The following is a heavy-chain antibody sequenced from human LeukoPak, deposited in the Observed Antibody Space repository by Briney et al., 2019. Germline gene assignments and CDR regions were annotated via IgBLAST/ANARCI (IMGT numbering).Heavy chain of an antibody. CDR2: IIPIFGTA. CDR1: GGTFSSYA. D-gene: IGHD6-19*01. CDR3: ARDRAIAVTGGLSWDY. Sequence: SVKVSCKASGGTFSSYAISWVRQAPGQGLEWMGGIIPIFGTANYAQKFQGRVTITADESTSTAYMELSSLRSEDTAVYYCARDRAIAVTGGLSWDYWGQGTLVTVSS. V-gene: IGHV1-69*13. J-gene: IGHJ4*02.